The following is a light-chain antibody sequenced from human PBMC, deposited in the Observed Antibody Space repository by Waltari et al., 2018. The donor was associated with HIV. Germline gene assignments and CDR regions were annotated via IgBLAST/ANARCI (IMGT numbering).Light chain of an antibody. CDR1: EGIASW. Sequence: DIQMTQSPSSVSASVGDTVTITCRASEGIASWLAWYQQKPGEAPNLLIYPASSLQTGVPSRISGSESGTDFTLTISSLQPEDFATYYCQQANSFPWTFGQGTKVEIK. V-gene: IGKV1-12*02. CDR2: PAS. CDR3: QQANSFPWT. J-gene: IGKJ1*01.